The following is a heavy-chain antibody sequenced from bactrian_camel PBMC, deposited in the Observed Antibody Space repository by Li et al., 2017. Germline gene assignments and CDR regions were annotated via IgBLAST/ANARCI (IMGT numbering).Heavy chain of an antibody. CDR3: ATSWSPTM. D-gene: IGHD4*01. J-gene: IGHJ4*01. V-gene: IGHV3S40*01. Sequence: DVQLVESGGGSVQPGGSLTISCAASMFSFSTYDMCWIRQAPGKGVEWVLGIGRAGDIIYYADSVKGRFTVSRDNAKNTLYLQMNSLKSEDTAVYFCATSWSPTMWGQGTQVTVS. CDR1: MFSFSTYD. CDR2: IGRAGDII.